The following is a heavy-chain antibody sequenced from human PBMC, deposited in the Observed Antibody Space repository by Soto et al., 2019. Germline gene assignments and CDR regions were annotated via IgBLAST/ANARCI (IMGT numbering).Heavy chain of an antibody. CDR1: GFTFNTYG. CDR2: MSYDGRKE. D-gene: IGHD3-10*01. J-gene: IGHJ4*02. CDR3: VKDPTAGGTGTYYSY. Sequence: ESGGGVVQPGRSLRLSCPGSGFTFNTYGMHWVRQAPGKGLEWVAVMSYDGRKEYYVDSVKGRFTISRENSKNTLYLQMNSLREEDTAVYYCVKDPTAGGTGTYYSYWGQGTLVTVSS. V-gene: IGHV3-30*18.